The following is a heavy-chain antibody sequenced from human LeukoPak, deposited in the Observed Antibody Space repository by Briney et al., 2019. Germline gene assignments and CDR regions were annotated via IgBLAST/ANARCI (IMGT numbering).Heavy chain of an antibody. D-gene: IGHD6-6*01. CDR3: AKDEVLSGYSSSSRYFQH. CDR2: ISGSGGFT. Sequence: GGSLRLSCAASGFTFRIHAMSWVRQAPGKGLEWVSTISGSGGFTDYADSVKGRFTISRDNSKNTLYLQMDSLRAEDTAVYYCAKDEVLSGYSSSSRYFQHWGQGTLVTVSS. V-gene: IGHV3-23*01. CDR1: GFTFRIHA. J-gene: IGHJ1*01.